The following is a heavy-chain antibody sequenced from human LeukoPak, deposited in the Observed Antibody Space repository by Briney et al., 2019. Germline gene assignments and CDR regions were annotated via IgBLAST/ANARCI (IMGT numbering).Heavy chain of an antibody. J-gene: IGHJ6*02. CDR3: ARGSRDSSGWYGYYYYGMDV. D-gene: IGHD6-19*01. CDR2: INVHNGDT. Sequence: GASVKVSCKASGYTFTSHGISWVRQAPGQGLEWMGWINVHNGDTNFAQKLQGRVTMTTDTSTSTAYMELRSLRSGDTAVYYCARGSRDSSGWYGYYYYGMDVWGQGTTVTVSS. CDR1: GYTFTSHG. V-gene: IGHV1-18*01.